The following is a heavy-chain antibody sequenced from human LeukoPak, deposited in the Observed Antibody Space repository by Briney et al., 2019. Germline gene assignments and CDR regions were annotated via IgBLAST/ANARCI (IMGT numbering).Heavy chain of an antibody. D-gene: IGHD3-10*01. Sequence: SETLSLTCTVSGGSISSGSYYWSWIRQPAGKGLEWIGRIYTSGSTNYNPSLKSRVTISVDTSKNQFSLKLSSVTAADTAVYYCARGLFYYGSGSHYFDFWGRGTLVTVSS. V-gene: IGHV4-61*02. J-gene: IGHJ4*02. CDR1: GGSISSGSYY. CDR2: IYTSGST. CDR3: ARGLFYYGSGSHYFDF.